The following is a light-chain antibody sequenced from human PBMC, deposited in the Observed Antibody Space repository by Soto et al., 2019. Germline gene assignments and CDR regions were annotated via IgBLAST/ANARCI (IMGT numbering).Light chain of an antibody. CDR2: DVS. CDR3: SSYADRNNVV. Sequence: QSALTQPPSASGSPGQSVTISCTGTSSDVGGYKYVSWYQQHPGKAPKLMIYDVSKRPSGVPDRFFGSKSGNTASLTVSGLQAEDEADYYCSSYADRNNVVFGGGTKVTVL. J-gene: IGLJ2*01. V-gene: IGLV2-8*01. CDR1: SSDVGGYKY.